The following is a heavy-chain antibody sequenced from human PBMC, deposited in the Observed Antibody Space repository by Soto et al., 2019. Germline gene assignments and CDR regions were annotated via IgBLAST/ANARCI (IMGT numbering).Heavy chain of an antibody. CDR2: IIPIFGTA. J-gene: IGHJ6*02. Sequence: QVQLVQSGAEVKKPGSSVKVSCKASGGTFSSYAISWVRQAPGQGLEWMGGIIPIFGTANYAQKFQGRVTITADESTSTAYMELSSLRSEDTAVYYCARGEDIVVVPAAGGYYYYYGMDVWGQGTTVTVSS. CDR3: ARGEDIVVVPAAGGYYYYYGMDV. V-gene: IGHV1-69*01. D-gene: IGHD2-2*01. CDR1: GGTFSSYA.